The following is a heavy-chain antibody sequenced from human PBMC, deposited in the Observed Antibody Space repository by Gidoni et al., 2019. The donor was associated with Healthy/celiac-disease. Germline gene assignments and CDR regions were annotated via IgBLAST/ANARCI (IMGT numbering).Heavy chain of an antibody. Sequence: QVQLQQSGPGLVKPSQTPSLTCAISGDSVSRKRAAWNWIRQSPSRGLEWLGRTYYRSKWYNDYAVSVKSRITINPDTSKNQFSLQLNSVTPEDTAVYYCARTGSSWYEAGMDVWGQGTTVTVSS. CDR1: GDSVSRKRAA. V-gene: IGHV6-1*01. CDR2: TYYRSKWYN. CDR3: ARTGSSWYEAGMDV. J-gene: IGHJ6*02. D-gene: IGHD6-13*01.